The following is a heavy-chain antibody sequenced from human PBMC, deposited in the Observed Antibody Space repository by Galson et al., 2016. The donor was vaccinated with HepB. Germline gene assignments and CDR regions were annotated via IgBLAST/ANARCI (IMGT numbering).Heavy chain of an antibody. CDR1: GGSISDYY. Sequence: SETLSLTCTVSGGSISDYYWSWIRQPPGKGLEWIGYIYNSGSTNYNPSLKSRVTISIDTPKNQFSLKVSSVTAADTAVSYCARDRQPSRYYGLHVWGQGTTVTVSS. CDR3: ARDRQPSRYYGLHV. J-gene: IGHJ6*02. D-gene: IGHD1-14*01. CDR2: IYNSGST. V-gene: IGHV4-59*01.